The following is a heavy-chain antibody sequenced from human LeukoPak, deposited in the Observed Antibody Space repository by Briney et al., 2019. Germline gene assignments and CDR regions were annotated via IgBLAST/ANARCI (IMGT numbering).Heavy chain of an antibody. J-gene: IGHJ4*02. CDR3: AREIPSGSYAPDY. V-gene: IGHV3-33*01. CDR1: GFTFSSYG. Sequence: PGRSLRLSCAASGFTFSSYGMHWVRQAPGKGLEWVAVIWYDGSNKYYADSVKGRFTISRDNPKNTLYLQMNNLRVEDTAVYYCAREIPSGSYAPDYWGQGTLVTVSS. D-gene: IGHD3-10*01. CDR2: IWYDGSNK.